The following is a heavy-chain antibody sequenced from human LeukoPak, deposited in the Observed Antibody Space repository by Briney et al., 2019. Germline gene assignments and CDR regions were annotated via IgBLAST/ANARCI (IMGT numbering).Heavy chain of an antibody. CDR1: GFTFRRYS. Sequence: GGSLRLSCAASGFTFRRYSMNWVRQAPGKGLEWVSTISSGSDYIYYADSVRGRFTISRDNFRNSVFLEVNSLRAEDTAIHYCARDLSLAMPGGFDYWGQGILVTVSS. J-gene: IGHJ4*02. D-gene: IGHD1-26*01. CDR3: ARDLSLAMPGGFDY. CDR2: ISSGSDYI. V-gene: IGHV3-21*01.